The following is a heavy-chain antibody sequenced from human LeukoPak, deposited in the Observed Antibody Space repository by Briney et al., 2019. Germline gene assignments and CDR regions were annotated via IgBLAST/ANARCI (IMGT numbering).Heavy chain of an antibody. J-gene: IGHJ6*02. CDR2: IYPGDSDT. CDR3: GRYSSGYPPYYYGMDV. CDR1: GYTFTSYW. Sequence: GESLKISCKGSGYTFTSYWIGWVRQMPGKGLEWMGVIYPGDSDTRHSPSFQGQVTISADKSISTAYLQWSSLEASDTAVYYCGRYSSGYPPYYYGMDVWGQGTTVTVSS. D-gene: IGHD3-22*01. V-gene: IGHV5-51*01.